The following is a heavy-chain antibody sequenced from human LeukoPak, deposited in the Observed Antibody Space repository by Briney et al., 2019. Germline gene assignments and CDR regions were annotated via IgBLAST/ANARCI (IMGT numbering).Heavy chain of an antibody. CDR1: GGSISSYY. J-gene: IGHJ6*03. CDR3: ARQRSYGSGSYLVYYYYMDV. D-gene: IGHD3-10*01. CDR2: IYYSGST. V-gene: IGHV4-59*08. Sequence: PSETLSLTCTVSGGSISSYYWSWIQQPPGKGLEWIGYIYYSGSTNYNPSLKSRVTISVDTSKNQFSLKLSSVTAADTAVYYCARQRSYGSGSYLVYYYYMDVWGKGTTVTVSS.